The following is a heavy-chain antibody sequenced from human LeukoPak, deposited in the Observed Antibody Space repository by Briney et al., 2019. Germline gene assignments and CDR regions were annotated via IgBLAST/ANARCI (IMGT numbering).Heavy chain of an antibody. Sequence: ASVKVSCKASGYTFTSYYIHWVRQAPGQGLGWMGIIDPSGGSTSDAQKFQGRVTMTRDMSTSTVYMELSSLRSEDTAVYYCARDKTGLAVAGNGNYFDYWGQGTLVTVSS. J-gene: IGHJ4*02. CDR2: IDPSGGST. D-gene: IGHD6-19*01. CDR3: ARDKTGLAVAGNGNYFDY. CDR1: GYTFTSYY. V-gene: IGHV1-46*01.